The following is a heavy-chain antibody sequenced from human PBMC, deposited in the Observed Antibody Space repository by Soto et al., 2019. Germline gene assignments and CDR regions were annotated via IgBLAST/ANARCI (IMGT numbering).Heavy chain of an antibody. D-gene: IGHD3-22*01. V-gene: IGHV3-30*18. CDR2: ISYDGSNK. J-gene: IGHJ4*02. CDR3: AKVGGYWNPDY. Sequence: QVQLVESGGGVVQPGRSLRLSCAASGYSFSTYGMHWVRQAPGKGLEWIIFISYDGSNKFYLDSVKGRFSISRDNSRNTLYLQMDSLRPEDTATYYCAKVGGYWNPDYWGQGTLVTVSS. CDR1: GYSFSTYG.